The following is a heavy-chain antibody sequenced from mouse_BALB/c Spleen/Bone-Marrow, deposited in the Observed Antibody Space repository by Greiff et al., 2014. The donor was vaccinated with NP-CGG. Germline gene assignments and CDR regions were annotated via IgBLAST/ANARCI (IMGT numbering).Heavy chain of an antibody. CDR2: IDPSNGDA. Sequence: HVQLPQPGAELVKPGASVKLSCTASGYTFNSSYLHWVKQRPGQGLEWIGMIDPSNGDAKLKQKFKGKATLTADKSSNTAYLQLSSLTSEDAAVYYCARNDYAMDYWGQGTSVTVSS. CDR3: ARNDYAMDY. V-gene: IGHV1-74*04. CDR1: GYTFNSSY. J-gene: IGHJ4*01.